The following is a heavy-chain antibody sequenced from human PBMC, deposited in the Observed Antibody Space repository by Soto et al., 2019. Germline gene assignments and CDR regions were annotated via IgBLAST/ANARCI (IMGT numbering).Heavy chain of an antibody. CDR3: VRFHSNYALDY. Sequence: SETLSLTCAVSSGSISSSNWWSWVRQPPGKGLEWIGEIYHSGSTNYNPSLKSRVTISVDKSKNQFSLKLSSVTAADTAVYYCVRFHSNYALDYWGQGTLVTVSS. CDR1: SGSISSSNW. J-gene: IGHJ4*02. D-gene: IGHD4-4*01. CDR2: IYHSGST. V-gene: IGHV4-4*02.